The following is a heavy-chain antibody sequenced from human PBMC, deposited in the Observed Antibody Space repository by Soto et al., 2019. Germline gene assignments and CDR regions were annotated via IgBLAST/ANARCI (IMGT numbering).Heavy chain of an antibody. J-gene: IGHJ1*01. Sequence: ASVKVSCKASGGTFSSYAISWVRQAPGQGLEWMGGIIPIFGTANYAQKFQGRVTITADESTSTAYMELSSLRSEDTAVYYCARAPMTTVTTVWYFQHWGQGTLVTVSS. CDR2: IIPIFGTA. D-gene: IGHD4-17*01. CDR3: ARAPMTTVTTVWYFQH. CDR1: GGTFSSYA. V-gene: IGHV1-69*13.